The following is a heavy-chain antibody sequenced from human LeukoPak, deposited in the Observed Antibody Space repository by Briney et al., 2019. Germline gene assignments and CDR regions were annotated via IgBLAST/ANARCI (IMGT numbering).Heavy chain of an antibody. D-gene: IGHD6-19*01. V-gene: IGHV6-1*01. CDR1: GDSVSSKNGA. CDR2: TYYRSKWYD. J-gene: IGHJ4*02. Sequence: SQTLSLTCGISGDSVSSKNGAWNWIRQSPSRGLEWVGRTYYRSKWYDDYATSLQGRISISPDTSKNQFSLRLYSVTPEDTAVYYCARAPGTTGWYTFDYWGQGILVTVSS. CDR3: ARAPGTTGWYTFDY.